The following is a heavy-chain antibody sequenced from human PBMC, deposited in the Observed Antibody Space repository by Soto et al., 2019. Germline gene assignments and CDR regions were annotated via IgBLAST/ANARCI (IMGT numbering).Heavy chain of an antibody. D-gene: IGHD2-15*01. V-gene: IGHV4-59*11. Sequence: SETLSLTCTVSGGSINPHYWSWIRQPPGKGLEWIGHIHSRGNTNYNPTLESRVTISLDSSTRQISLNLKSVTAADPGLDFCAREGLVCSGDICQDPDAFEIWGQGAMVTVSS. CDR1: GGSINPHY. CDR3: AREGLVCSGDICQDPDAFEI. CDR2: IHSRGNT. J-gene: IGHJ3*02.